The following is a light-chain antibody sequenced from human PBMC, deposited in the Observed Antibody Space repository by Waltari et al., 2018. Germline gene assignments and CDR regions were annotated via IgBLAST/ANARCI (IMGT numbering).Light chain of an antibody. CDR2: QNN. Sequence: QSVVTQPPSASGAPGQRVTISCSGSNSDIERTNVCWYQQFPGSAPKLPISQNNQRPSGVPDRFSGSKSGTSASLAISGLRSEDEADYFCAAWDHSLGGPVFGGGTKLTVL. J-gene: IGLJ3*02. CDR1: NSDIERTN. V-gene: IGLV1-47*01. CDR3: AAWDHSLGGPV.